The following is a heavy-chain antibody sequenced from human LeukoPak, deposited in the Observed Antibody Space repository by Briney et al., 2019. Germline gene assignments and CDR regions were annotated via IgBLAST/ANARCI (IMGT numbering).Heavy chain of an antibody. CDR3: ARQIDKAVALDY. J-gene: IGHJ4*02. V-gene: IGHV4-34*01. CDR2: INHSGST. D-gene: IGHD6-19*01. CDR1: GGSLSGHY. Sequence: PSETLSLTCAVYGGSLSGHYWSWIRQPPGKGLEWIGEINHSGSTNYNPSLKSRVTISVDTSQNQFSLKLSSVTAADTAVYYCARQIDKAVALDYWGQGTLVTVSS.